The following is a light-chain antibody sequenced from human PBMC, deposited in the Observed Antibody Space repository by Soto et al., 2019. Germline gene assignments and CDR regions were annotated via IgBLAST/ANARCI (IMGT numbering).Light chain of an antibody. V-gene: IGLV2-23*01. CDR3: CSYAGDLTLV. Sequence: QAVVTQPASVSGSPGQSITISCTGTGRDIGSYDLVSWYQQHPGKAPKLIIYGDTKRPSGVSFRFSGSKSGNTASLTISGLQAEDEAAYFCCSYAGDLTLVFGGGTQLTVL. J-gene: IGLJ2*01. CDR1: GRDIGSYDL. CDR2: GDT.